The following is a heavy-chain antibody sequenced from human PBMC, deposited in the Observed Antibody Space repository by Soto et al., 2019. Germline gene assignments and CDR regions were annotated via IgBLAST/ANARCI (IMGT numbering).Heavy chain of an antibody. J-gene: IGHJ3*02. CDR2: IKQDGSEK. V-gene: IGHV3-7*01. Sequence: EVQLVESGGGLVQPGGSLRLSCAASGFTFSRYWMSWVRQAPGKGLEWVANIKQDGSEKYYVESVQGRFTMSRDNTQNSPYSQMNSLRAQDTAVYYCVRDDTRRNNDFWSGHYTTDAFDIWGQGRMVTVSS. CDR1: GFTFSRYW. D-gene: IGHD3-3*01. CDR3: VRDDTRRNNDFWSGHYTTDAFDI.